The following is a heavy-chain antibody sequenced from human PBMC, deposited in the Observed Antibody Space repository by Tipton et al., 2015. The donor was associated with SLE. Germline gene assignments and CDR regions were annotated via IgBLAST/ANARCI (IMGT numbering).Heavy chain of an antibody. CDR2: IYYSGST. CDR3: ARYAQGGFGELLLPLLGSAYGMDV. V-gene: IGHV4-59*01. D-gene: IGHD3-10*01. J-gene: IGHJ6*02. Sequence: VSGGSISSYYWSWIRQPPGKGLEWIGYIYYSGSTNYNPSLKSRVTISVDTSKNQFSLKLSSVTAADTAVYYCARYAQGGFGELLLPLLGSAYGMDVWGQGTTVTVSS. CDR1: GGSISSYY.